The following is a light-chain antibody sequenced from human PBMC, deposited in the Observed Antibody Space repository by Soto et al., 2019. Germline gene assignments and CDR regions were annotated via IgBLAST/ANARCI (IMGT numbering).Light chain of an antibody. Sequence: DIVMTQSPDSLTVSLGERATINCKSSQSVLYSSNNKNYLAWYQQKPGQPPRLLIYWASTRESGVPDRFSGSGSGTDFTLTISSLQAEDVAVYYCQPYYGTSWTFGQGTKVEIK. CDR2: WAS. CDR3: QPYYGTSWT. J-gene: IGKJ1*01. V-gene: IGKV4-1*01. CDR1: QSVLYSSNNKNY.